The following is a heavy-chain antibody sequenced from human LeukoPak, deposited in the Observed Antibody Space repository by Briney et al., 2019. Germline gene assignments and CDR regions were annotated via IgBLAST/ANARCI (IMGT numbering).Heavy chain of an antibody. CDR2: IKYDGSHK. CDR1: GFSFSSYW. CDR3: ASSHDSSGND. J-gene: IGHJ4*02. D-gene: IGHD3-22*01. V-gene: IGHV3-7*01. Sequence: GGSLRLSCVASGFSFSSYWMAWVRQAPGKGLEWVANIKYDGSHKYYVDSVKGRFTISRDNAKNSVYLQMNSLRVDDTAVYFCASSHDSSGNDWGQGTLVTVSS.